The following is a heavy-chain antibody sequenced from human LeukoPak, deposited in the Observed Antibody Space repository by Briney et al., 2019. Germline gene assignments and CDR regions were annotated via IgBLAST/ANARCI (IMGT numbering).Heavy chain of an antibody. D-gene: IGHD1-26*01. CDR1: GFTFSSYW. J-gene: IGHJ6*03. V-gene: IGHV3-7*01. Sequence: PGGSLRLSCAASGFTFSSYWMSWVRQAPGKGLEWVANIKQDGSEKYYVDSVKGRFTISRDNAKNSLYLQMDSLRAEDTAVYYCARDPYSGNYYAYYYYYMDVWGKGTTVTVSS. CDR3: ARDPYSGNYYAYYYYYMDV. CDR2: IKQDGSEK.